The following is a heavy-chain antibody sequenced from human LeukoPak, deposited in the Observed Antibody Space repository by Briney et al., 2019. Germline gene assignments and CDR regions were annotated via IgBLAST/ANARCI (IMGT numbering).Heavy chain of an antibody. V-gene: IGHV4-59*08. CDR3: ARHPSGSSWFDFYFDY. D-gene: IGHD6-13*01. CDR1: GGCISSYY. Sequence: SETLSLTCTVSGGCISSYYWSWLQQPPGKGLEWIGYIYYSGSTNHNPSLKSRVTISVDTSKNQFSLKLSSVTAADTAVYYCARHPSGSSWFDFYFDYWGQGTLITVSS. J-gene: IGHJ4*02. CDR2: IYYSGST.